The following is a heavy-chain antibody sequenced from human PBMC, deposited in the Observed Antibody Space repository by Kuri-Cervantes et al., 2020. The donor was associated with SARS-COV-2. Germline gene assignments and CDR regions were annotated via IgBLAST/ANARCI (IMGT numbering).Heavy chain of an antibody. V-gene: IGHV1-46*01. J-gene: IGHJ5*02. Sequence: ASVKVSCKASGYTFTSYYMHWVRQAPGQGLEWMGIINPSGGSTSYAQKFQGRVTMTRDTSTSTVYMELSSLRSEDTAVYYCARARGFGTETNWFDPWGQGTLVTVSS. CDR2: INPSGGST. CDR1: GYTFTSYY. CDR3: ARARGFGTETNWFDP. D-gene: IGHD3-10*01.